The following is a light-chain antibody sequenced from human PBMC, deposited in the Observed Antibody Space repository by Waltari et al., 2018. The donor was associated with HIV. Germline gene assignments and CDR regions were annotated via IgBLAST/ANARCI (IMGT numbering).Light chain of an antibody. Sequence: EIMLTQSPASLSSSQGNKLLLSCRASQIVSADCSWYKQKVGQAPRLLGFGASTMATAMPFRFGASGSGRVFSLTIDSLQSEEFAVYYCQQYHSWPWTFGQGTKVEVK. CDR2: GAS. V-gene: IGKV3-15*01. CDR1: QIVSAD. J-gene: IGKJ1*01. CDR3: QQYHSWPWT.